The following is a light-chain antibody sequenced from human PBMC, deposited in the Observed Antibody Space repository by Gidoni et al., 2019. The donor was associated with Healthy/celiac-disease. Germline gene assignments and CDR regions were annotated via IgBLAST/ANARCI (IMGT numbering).Light chain of an antibody. Sequence: QSALTQHASVSGSPGQSITISCTGTSSDVGGYNYVSWYQQHTGKAPKLMIYDVSNRPSGVSNRFSGSKAGNTASLTISGLQAEDEADYYCSSYTGSSTLVVFGGGTKLTVL. CDR3: SSYTGSSTLVV. CDR2: DVS. J-gene: IGLJ2*01. CDR1: SSDVGGYNY. V-gene: IGLV2-14*01.